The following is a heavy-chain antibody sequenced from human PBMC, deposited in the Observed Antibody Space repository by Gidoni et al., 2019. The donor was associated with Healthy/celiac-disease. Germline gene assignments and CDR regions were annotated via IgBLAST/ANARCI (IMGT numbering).Heavy chain of an antibody. D-gene: IGHD3-3*01. V-gene: IGHV3-30*04. CDR3: ARGQEDYDFWSGSGGG. CDR1: GFTFSSYT. CDR2: ISYDGRKK. Sequence: QVQLVESGGGVVQPGRSLRLSCAASGFTFSSYTMHWVRQAPGKGLEWGTIISYDGRKKYYADSVKGRFTISRDNSQNTLYLQMNSLRAEDTAVYYCARGQEDYDFWSGSGGGWGQGTLVTVSS. J-gene: IGHJ4*02.